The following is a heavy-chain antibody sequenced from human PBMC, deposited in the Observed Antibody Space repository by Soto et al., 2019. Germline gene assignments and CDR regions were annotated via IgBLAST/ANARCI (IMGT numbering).Heavy chain of an antibody. J-gene: IGHJ4*02. CDR2: IYYSGST. V-gene: IGHV4-31*03. CDR1: GGSISSGGYY. D-gene: IGHD3-22*01. CDR3: ARYYYDSSGYQND. Sequence: SETLSLTCTVSGGSISSGGYYWIWIRQHPGKGLEWIGYIYYSGSTYYNPSLKSRVTISVDTSKNQFSLKLSSVTAADTAVYYCARYYYDSSGYQNDWGQGTLVTVSS.